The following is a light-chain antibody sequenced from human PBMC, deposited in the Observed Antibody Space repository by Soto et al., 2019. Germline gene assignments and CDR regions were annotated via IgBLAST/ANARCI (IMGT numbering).Light chain of an antibody. J-gene: IGKJ2*01. V-gene: IGKV3-20*01. CDR2: GAS. CDR1: QSVSSSY. Sequence: EIVVTQSPGTLSLSPGERSTLSCRASQSVSSSYLAWYQQKPCQAPRLLIYGASSRATGIQDRFSGSGSGTDFTLTISRLEPEDFAVYYCQQYGSSPPYTFGQGTKLEIK. CDR3: QQYGSSPPYT.